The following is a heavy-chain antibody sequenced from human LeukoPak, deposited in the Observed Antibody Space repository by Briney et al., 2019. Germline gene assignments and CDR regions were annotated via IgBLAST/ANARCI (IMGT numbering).Heavy chain of an antibody. CDR3: ARESIAAAGNGNWFDP. Sequence: SETLSLTCSVSGDSISSYYWSWIRQPPGKGLEWIGYIYYSGSTNYNPSLKSRVTISVDTSKNQFSLKLSSVTAADTAVYYCARESIAAAGNGNWFDPWGQGTLVTVSS. V-gene: IGHV4-59*12. D-gene: IGHD6-13*01. J-gene: IGHJ5*02. CDR1: GDSISSYY. CDR2: IYYSGST.